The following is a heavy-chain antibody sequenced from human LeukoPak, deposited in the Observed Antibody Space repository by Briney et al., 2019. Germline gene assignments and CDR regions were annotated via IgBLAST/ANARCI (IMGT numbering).Heavy chain of an antibody. V-gene: IGHV5-10-1*01. CDR1: GYSFTSYW. J-gene: IGHJ6*02. Sequence: GESLKISCKGSGYSFTSYWISWVRQMPGKGLEWMGRIDPSDSYTNYSPSFQGHVTISADKSISTAYLQWSSLKASDTAMYYCASGPMGPYYYYGMDVWGQGTTVTVSS. CDR2: IDPSDSYT. CDR3: ASGPMGPYYYYGMDV. D-gene: IGHD3-16*01.